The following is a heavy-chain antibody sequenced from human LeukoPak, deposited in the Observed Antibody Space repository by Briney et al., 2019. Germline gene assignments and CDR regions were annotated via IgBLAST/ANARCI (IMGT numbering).Heavy chain of an antibody. CDR1: GFTFSSYA. D-gene: IGHD4-17*01. CDR2: ISGSGGST. Sequence: QPGGSLRLSCAASGFTFSSYAMSWVRQAPGKGLEWVSAISGSGGSTYYADSVKGRFTISRDNSKNTLYLQMNSLRAEDTAVYYCAKAKGDYGDYRDIGAFDIWGQGTMVTVSS. CDR3: AKAKGDYGDYRDIGAFDI. J-gene: IGHJ3*02. V-gene: IGHV3-23*01.